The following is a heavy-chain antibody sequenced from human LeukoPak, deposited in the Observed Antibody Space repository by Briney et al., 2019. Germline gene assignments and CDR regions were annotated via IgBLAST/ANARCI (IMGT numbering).Heavy chain of an antibody. J-gene: IGHJ4*02. CDR3: GREPSGSYNQVDY. D-gene: IGHD1-26*01. CDR2: ISRSGSTI. Sequence: GGSLRLSCAASGFTFSDYYMSWSRQAPGKGLEWVSYISRSGSTIYYADSVKGRFTISRDNAKNSLYLQMDSLRAEDTAIYYCGREPSGSYNQVDYWGQGTLVTVSS. V-gene: IGHV3-11*01. CDR1: GFTFSDYY.